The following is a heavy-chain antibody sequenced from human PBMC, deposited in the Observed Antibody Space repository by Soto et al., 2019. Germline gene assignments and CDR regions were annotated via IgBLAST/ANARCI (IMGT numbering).Heavy chain of an antibody. CDR3: ARDSGDCSGGSCYYYGMDV. Sequence: QVQLVQSGAEVKKPGSSVKVSCKASGGTFSSYAISWVRQAPGQGLEWMGGIIPIFGTANYAQKFQSRVTITADKSTSTAYMELSSLRSEDTAVYYGARDSGDCSGGSCYYYGMDVWGQGTTVTVSS. CDR1: GGTFSSYA. CDR2: IIPIFGTA. V-gene: IGHV1-69*06. J-gene: IGHJ6*02. D-gene: IGHD2-15*01.